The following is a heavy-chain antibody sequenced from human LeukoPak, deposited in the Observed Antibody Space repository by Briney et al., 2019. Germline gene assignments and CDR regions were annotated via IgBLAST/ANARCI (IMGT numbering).Heavy chain of an antibody. CDR2: INSDGSST. V-gene: IGHV3-74*01. Sequence: GGSLRLSCAASGFTFSAFWMHWVRQAPGKGLVWVSRINSDGSSTTYADSVKGRFTVSRDNAKNTLYLQMDSLRAEDSAVYYCARGLVHDTSGYYSDYWGEGILVTVSS. CDR1: GFTFSAFW. CDR3: ARGLVHDTSGYYSDY. J-gene: IGHJ4*02. D-gene: IGHD3-22*01.